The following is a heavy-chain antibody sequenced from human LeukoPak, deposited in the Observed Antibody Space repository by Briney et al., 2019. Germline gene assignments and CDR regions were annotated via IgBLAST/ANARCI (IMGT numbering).Heavy chain of an antibody. D-gene: IGHD3-10*01. J-gene: IGHJ4*02. Sequence: GGSLRFSCAASGFTFSSYAMSWVRQAPGKGLEWVSVISGSGSSTSQVDSVKGRFTISRDNSKNTLYLQMNSLRAEDTAVYYCAKDRFGNKGYFDYWGQGTLVTVSS. CDR3: AKDRFGNKGYFDY. CDR2: ISGSGSST. CDR1: GFTFSSYA. V-gene: IGHV3-23*01.